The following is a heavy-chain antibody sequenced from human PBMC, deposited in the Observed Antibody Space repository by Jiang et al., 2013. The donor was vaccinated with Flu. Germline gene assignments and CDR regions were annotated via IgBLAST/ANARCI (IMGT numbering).Heavy chain of an antibody. V-gene: IGHV4-59*01. CDR3: ARDTGIGSSYYYYYGMDV. J-gene: IGHJ6*02. CDR1: GGSISSYY. CDR2: IYYSGST. D-gene: IGHD1-26*01. Sequence: GLVKPSETLSLTCTVSGGSISSYYWSWIRQPPGKGLEWIGYIYYSGSTNYNPSLKSRVTISVDTSKNQFSLKLSSVTAADTAVYYCARDTGIGSSYYYYYGMDVWGQGTTVTVSS.